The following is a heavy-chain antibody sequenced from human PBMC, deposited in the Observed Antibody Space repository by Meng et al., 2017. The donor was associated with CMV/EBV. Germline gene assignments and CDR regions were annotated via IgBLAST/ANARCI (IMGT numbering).Heavy chain of an antibody. Sequence: GESLKISCAAPGFTFSGSAMHWVRQASGKGLEWVGRIRSKANSYATAYAASVKGRFTISRDDSKNTAYLQMNSLKTEDTAVYYCTRLAPVDCSSTSCYSPIGYYYGMDVWGQGTTVTVSS. CDR2: IRSKANSYAT. V-gene: IGHV3-73*01. CDR3: TRLAPVDCSSTSCYSPIGYYYGMDV. J-gene: IGHJ6*02. CDR1: GFTFSGSA. D-gene: IGHD2-2*01.